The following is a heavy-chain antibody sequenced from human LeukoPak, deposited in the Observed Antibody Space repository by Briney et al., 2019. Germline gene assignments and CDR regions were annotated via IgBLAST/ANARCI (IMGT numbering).Heavy chain of an antibody. CDR3: ARAESGYSYGYIYYYGMDV. Sequence: GGSLRLSCAASGFTVSSNYMSWVRQAPGKGLEWVSVMYSGGSTYYADSVKGRFTISRDNSKNTLYLQMNSLRAEDTAVYYCARAESGYSYGYIYYYGMDVWGQGTTVTVSS. CDR1: GFTVSSNY. D-gene: IGHD5-18*01. CDR2: MYSGGST. V-gene: IGHV3-53*01. J-gene: IGHJ6*02.